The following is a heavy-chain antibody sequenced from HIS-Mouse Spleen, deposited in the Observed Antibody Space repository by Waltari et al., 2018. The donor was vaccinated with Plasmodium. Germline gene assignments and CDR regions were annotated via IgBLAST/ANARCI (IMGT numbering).Heavy chain of an antibody. CDR2: RKQDGSEK. CDR1: GFTFSSYW. D-gene: IGHD6-13*01. Sequence: EVQLVESGGGLVQPGGSLRLSCAASGFTFSSYWMSWVGQAPGKGLEGGANRKQDGSEKYYVDSVKGRFTISRDNAKNSLYLQMNSLRAEDTAVYYCASSWYWYFDLWGRGTLVTVSS. CDR3: ASSWYWYFDL. J-gene: IGHJ2*01. V-gene: IGHV3-7*01.